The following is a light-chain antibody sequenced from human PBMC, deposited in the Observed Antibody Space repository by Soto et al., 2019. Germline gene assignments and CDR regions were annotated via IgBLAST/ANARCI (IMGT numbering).Light chain of an antibody. V-gene: IGLV3-21*01. J-gene: IGLJ2*01. Sequence: SYELTKPPSVSVAPGETARISCGGNNVGSRSVHWYQQKPGQAPFLVIYYDSDRPSGIPERFAGSNSGNTATLIISSVEAGDEADYYCQVWEATGDQVVFGGGTKLTVL. CDR2: YDS. CDR1: NVGSRS. CDR3: QVWEATGDQVV.